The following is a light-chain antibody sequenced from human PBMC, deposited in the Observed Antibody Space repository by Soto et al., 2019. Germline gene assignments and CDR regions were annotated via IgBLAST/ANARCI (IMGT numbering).Light chain of an antibody. CDR3: QQYNNWPPWT. CDR1: QSVSSN. V-gene: IGKV3-15*01. CDR2: GAS. Sequence: EIVMTQSPATRSVSPGERATLSCRASQSVSSNLTWYQQKPGQAARLLIYGASTRTTGIPDRLRGSGYGTAFTIATSSLQSKDFAVYYYQQYNNWPPWTFGQGTMLAIK. J-gene: IGKJ2*02.